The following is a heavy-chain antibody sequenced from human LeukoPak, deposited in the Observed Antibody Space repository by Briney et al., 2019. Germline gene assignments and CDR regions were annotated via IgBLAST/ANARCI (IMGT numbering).Heavy chain of an antibody. CDR1: GFTFSSYA. J-gene: IGHJ4*02. Sequence: QPGGSLRLSCAASGFTFSSYAMSWVRQAPGKGLEWVSAISGSGGSTYYADSVKGRFTISSDNAKNSLYLQMNSLRAEDTAVYYCASAPVVRQLVRGYWGQGTLVTVSS. V-gene: IGHV3-23*01. CDR2: ISGSGGST. D-gene: IGHD6-6*01. CDR3: ASAPVVRQLVRGY.